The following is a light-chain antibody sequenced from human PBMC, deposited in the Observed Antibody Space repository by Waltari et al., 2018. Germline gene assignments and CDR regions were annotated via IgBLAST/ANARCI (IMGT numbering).Light chain of an antibody. CDR1: QSVSSY. CDR3: QQYGSSPRT. V-gene: IGKV3-20*01. J-gene: IGKJ2*01. Sequence: EIVLTQSPGTLSLSPGERAPPSCRASQSVSSYLAWYQQRPGQAPRLLTYAASSRATGIPDKFSGSGSGTDFTLTISRVEPEDFAMYYCQQYGSSPRTFGQGTKLEI. CDR2: AAS.